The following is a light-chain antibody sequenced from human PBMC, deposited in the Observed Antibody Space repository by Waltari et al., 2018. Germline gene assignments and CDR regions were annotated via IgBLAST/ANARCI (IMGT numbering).Light chain of an antibody. V-gene: IGKV3-15*01. CDR3: QQFNDWPRT. J-gene: IGKJ1*01. CDR1: RSISIN. Sequence: EVGMTQSPATLSVSPGGRCTLSCRASRSISINLVWYQQRPGQAPRLLIYGASTRATDIPARFSGSGSGTEFTLTISSLQSEDAAVYYCQQFNDWPRTFGQGTKVEVK. CDR2: GAS.